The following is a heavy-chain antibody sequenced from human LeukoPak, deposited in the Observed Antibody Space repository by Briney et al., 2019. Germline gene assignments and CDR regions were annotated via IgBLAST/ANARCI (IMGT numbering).Heavy chain of an antibody. CDR3: AKPLGGSYLFDR. CDR2: IEVGGAIT. J-gene: IGHJ4*02. V-gene: IGHV3-23*01. Sequence: GGSLRLSCAASGFTFSSYAMTWVRRAPGKGLEWVSTIEVGGAITHYAASVKGRFTISRDTSKKILYLQMDSLRPEDTAVYYCAKPLGGSYLFDRWGQGTLVTVSS. D-gene: IGHD1-26*01. CDR1: GFTFSSYA.